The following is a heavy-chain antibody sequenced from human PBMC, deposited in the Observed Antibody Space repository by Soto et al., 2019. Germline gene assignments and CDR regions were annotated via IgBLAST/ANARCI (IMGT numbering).Heavy chain of an antibody. D-gene: IGHD2-2*01. V-gene: IGHV3-30-3*01. CDR3: ARGLSSLTRFDY. Sequence: QVQLVESGGGVVQPGRSLRLSCAASGFTFSSYAMHWVRQAPGKGLEWVAAISYDGSNKYYADSVKGRFTISRDNSKNTLYLQMNSLRAEDTAVYYCARGLSSLTRFDYWGQGTLVTVSS. J-gene: IGHJ4*02. CDR1: GFTFSSYA. CDR2: ISYDGSNK.